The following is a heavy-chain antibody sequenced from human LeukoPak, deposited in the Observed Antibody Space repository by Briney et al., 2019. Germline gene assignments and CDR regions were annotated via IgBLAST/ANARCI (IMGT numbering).Heavy chain of an antibody. Sequence: SETLSLTCTVSGGSISSYYWSWIRQPPGKGLEWIGYISYSGSTNYNPSLKSRVTISLDTSKNQFSLQLTSVTATDTAVYYCARGYCSSTTCYYNGMDVWGQGTTVTVS. CDR1: GGSISSYY. CDR2: ISYSGST. D-gene: IGHD2/OR15-2a*01. CDR3: ARGYCSSTTCYYNGMDV. J-gene: IGHJ6*02. V-gene: IGHV4-59*08.